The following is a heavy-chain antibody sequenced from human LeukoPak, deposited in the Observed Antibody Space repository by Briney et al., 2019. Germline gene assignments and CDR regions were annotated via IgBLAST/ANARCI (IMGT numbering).Heavy chain of an antibody. D-gene: IGHD3-22*01. Sequence: PSETLSLTCTVSGGSISSSSYYWGWIRQPPGKGLEWIGSIYYGGSTYYNPSLKSRVTISVDTSKNQFSLKLSSVTAADTAVYYCASTDYYDSRPFDYWGQGTLVTVSS. J-gene: IGHJ4*02. V-gene: IGHV4-39*07. CDR3: ASTDYYDSRPFDY. CDR2: IYYGGST. CDR1: GGSISSSSYY.